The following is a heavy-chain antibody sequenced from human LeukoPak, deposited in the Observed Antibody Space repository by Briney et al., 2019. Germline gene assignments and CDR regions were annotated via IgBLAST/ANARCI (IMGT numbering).Heavy chain of an antibody. V-gene: IGHV4-59*11. CDR3: ARDDGSGSYFDAFDI. D-gene: IGHD3-10*01. J-gene: IGHJ3*02. CDR1: GGSISSHY. CDR2: IYYSGST. Sequence: SETLSPTCTVSGGSISSHYWSWIRQPPGKGLEWIGYIYYSGSTNYNPSLKSRVTISVDTSKNQFSLKLSSVTAADTAVYYCARDDGSGSYFDAFDIWGQGTMVTVSS.